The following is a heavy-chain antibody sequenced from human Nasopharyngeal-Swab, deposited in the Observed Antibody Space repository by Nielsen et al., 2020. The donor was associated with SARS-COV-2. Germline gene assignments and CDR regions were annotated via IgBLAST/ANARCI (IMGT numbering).Heavy chain of an antibody. J-gene: IGHJ5*02. D-gene: IGHD5-12*01. CDR2: IYYSGST. V-gene: IGHV4-31*02. CDR3: ASSAVVANINGWFDP. Sequence: WIRQPPGKGLEWIGYIYYSGSTYYNPSLKSRVTISVDPSKNQFSLNLSSVTAADTAVYYCASSAVVANINGWFDPWGQGTLVTVSS.